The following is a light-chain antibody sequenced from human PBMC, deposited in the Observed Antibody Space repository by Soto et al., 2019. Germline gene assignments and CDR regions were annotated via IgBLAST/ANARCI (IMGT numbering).Light chain of an antibody. CDR2: DAS. CDR3: QQYGSAPPWT. V-gene: IGKV3-20*01. J-gene: IGKJ1*01. Sequence: EIVLTKSPDTLSLYPGERATLSCRASQSVSSSFLAWYQQKPGQAPRLLIYDASSRATGIPDRFSGSGSGTDFTLTISRREPEDFAVYYCQQYGSAPPWTFGQGTKVDIK. CDR1: QSVSSSF.